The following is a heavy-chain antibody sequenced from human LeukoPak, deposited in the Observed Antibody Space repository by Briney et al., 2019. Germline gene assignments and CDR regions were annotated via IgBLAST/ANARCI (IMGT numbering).Heavy chain of an antibody. V-gene: IGHV3-23*01. CDR3: AKGYTPDY. Sequence: GGSLRLSCTASRFTFSSYALSWVRQAAGKGLEWVSAISDNGGSTYYADSVKGRFTISRDNSKNTLYLQMNSLRAEDTAVYYCAKGYTPDYWGQGTLVTVSS. CDR1: RFTFSSYA. J-gene: IGHJ4*02. D-gene: IGHD1-20*01. CDR2: ISDNGGST.